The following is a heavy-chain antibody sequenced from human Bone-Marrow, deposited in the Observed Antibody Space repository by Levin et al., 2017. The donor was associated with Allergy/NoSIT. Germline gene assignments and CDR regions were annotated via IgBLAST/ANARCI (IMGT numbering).Heavy chain of an antibody. CDR1: GFTFSNYA. V-gene: IGHV3-23*01. J-gene: IGHJ3*02. D-gene: IGHD6-13*01. Sequence: GESLKISCAASGFTFSNYAMSWVRQAPGKGLEWVSGVTGSGYSTNYPDPVKGRLTISRDNSKNTLYLQMNGLRAEDTAVYYCAKAMYSDVGAFDIWGQGTMVTVSS. CDR3: AKAMYSDVGAFDI. CDR2: VTGSGYST.